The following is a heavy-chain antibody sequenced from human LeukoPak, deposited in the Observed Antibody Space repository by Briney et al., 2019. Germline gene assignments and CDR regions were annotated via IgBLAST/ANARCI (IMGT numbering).Heavy chain of an antibody. J-gene: IGHJ4*02. CDR1: GGSFSGYY. V-gene: IGHV4-34*01. D-gene: IGHD3-3*01. CDR2: INHSGST. CDR3: ARGNRYDFWSGYYVGPLDY. Sequence: SETLSLTCAVYGGSFSGYYWSWIRQPPGKGLEWIGEINHSGSTNYNPSLKSRVTISVDTSKNQFSLKLSSVTAADTAVYYCARGNRYDFWSGYYVGPLDYWGQGTLVTASS.